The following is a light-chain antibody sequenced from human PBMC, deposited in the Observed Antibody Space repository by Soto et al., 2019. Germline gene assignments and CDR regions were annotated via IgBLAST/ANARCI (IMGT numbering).Light chain of an antibody. V-gene: IGLV2-23*01. Sequence: QSALTQPASVSGSPGQSITISCTGTSSDVGSYNLVSWYQQHPGKAPKLMIYEDSTRPSGVSNRISGSKSGNTASLTISGLQAEDEADYYCCSYAGSSTSWVFGGGTKLTVL. CDR1: SSDVGSYNL. J-gene: IGLJ3*02. CDR2: EDS. CDR3: CSYAGSSTSWV.